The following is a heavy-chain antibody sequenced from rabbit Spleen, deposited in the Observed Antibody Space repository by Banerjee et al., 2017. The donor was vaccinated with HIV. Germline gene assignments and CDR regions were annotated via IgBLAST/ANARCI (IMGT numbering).Heavy chain of an antibody. J-gene: IGHJ6*01. V-gene: IGHV1S40*01. CDR3: AREDVGGSVSL. CDR2: IYAGSSGDT. D-gene: IGHD1-1*01. Sequence: QSLEESGGDLVKPGASLTLTCKASGFSFSSGYWICWVRQAPGKGLEWIATIYAGSSGDTHYASWAKGRFTISKTSSTTVTLQMTSLTAADTATYFCAREDVGGSVSLWGPGTLVTVS. CDR1: GFSFSSGYW.